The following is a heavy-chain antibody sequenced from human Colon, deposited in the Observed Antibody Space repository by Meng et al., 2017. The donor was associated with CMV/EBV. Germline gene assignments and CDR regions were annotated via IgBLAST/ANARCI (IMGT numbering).Heavy chain of an antibody. V-gene: IGHV1-8*03. Sequence: ASVKVSCKTSGYPFTIHYIHWVRQAPGRGLEWMGWMNPNSGDTNYAQKFQGRVSIATDESTSTVYMELSSLRSEDTAVYYCARGSGYYDSGEGSYYYYYGLDVWGQGTTVTVSS. CDR2: MNPNSGDT. CDR3: ARGSGYYDSGEGSYYYYYGLDV. CDR1: GYPFTIHY. J-gene: IGHJ6*02. D-gene: IGHD3-22*01.